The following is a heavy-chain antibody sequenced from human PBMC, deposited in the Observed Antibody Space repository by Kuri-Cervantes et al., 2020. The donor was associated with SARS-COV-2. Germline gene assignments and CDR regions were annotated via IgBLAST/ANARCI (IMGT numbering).Heavy chain of an antibody. CDR1: GGSFSGYY. J-gene: IGHJ4*02. CDR3: ARSLDGYSYGPIDY. V-gene: IGHV3-21*01. CDR2: ISSSSSYI. D-gene: IGHD5-18*01. Sequence: WGSLRLSCAVYGGSFSGYYWSWVRQAPGKGLEWVSSISSSSSYIYYADSVKGRFFISRDNAKNSLFLQMNSLRAEDTAVYYCARSLDGYSYGPIDYWGQGTLVTVSS.